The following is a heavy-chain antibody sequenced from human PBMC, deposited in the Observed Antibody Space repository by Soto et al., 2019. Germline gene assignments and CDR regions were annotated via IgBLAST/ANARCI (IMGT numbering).Heavy chain of an antibody. CDR1: GYTFTSYG. CDR3: ARFEGIVVEPLFDY. Sequence: QVQLVQSGAEVKKPGASVKVSCKASGYTFTSYGISWVRQAPGPGLEWMGWISAYNGNTNHAQKLQGRVTMTTETSTSTAYMELRSLRSDDTAVYYCARFEGIVVEPLFDYWRQGTLVTVSS. J-gene: IGHJ4*02. CDR2: ISAYNGNT. D-gene: IGHD2-15*01. V-gene: IGHV1-18*01.